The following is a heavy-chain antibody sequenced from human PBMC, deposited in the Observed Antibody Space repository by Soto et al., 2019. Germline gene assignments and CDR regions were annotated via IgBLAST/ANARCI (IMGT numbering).Heavy chain of an antibody. D-gene: IGHD6-19*01. V-gene: IGHV4-31*03. CDR3: ARADGYSSGWLDITNWFDP. J-gene: IGHJ5*02. Sequence: SETLSLTCTVSGGSISSGGYYWSWIRQHPGKGLEWIGYIYYSGSTYYNPSLKSRVTISVDTSKNQFSLKLSSVTAADTAVYYCARADGYSSGWLDITNWFDPWGQGTLVTVSS. CDR2: IYYSGST. CDR1: GGSISSGGYY.